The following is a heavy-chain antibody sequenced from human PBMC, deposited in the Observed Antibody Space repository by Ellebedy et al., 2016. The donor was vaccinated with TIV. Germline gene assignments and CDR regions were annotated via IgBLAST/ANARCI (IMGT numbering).Heavy chain of an antibody. V-gene: IGHV3-23*01. CDR2: ISASGGST. D-gene: IGHD4-23*01. J-gene: IGHJ6*02. Sequence: GGSLRLSXAASGFAFSSYAMSWVRQAPGKGLEWVSAISASGGSTYYADSVNGRFTISRDNSKNTLSLQMDSLRAEDTAVYYCAKDLPGGDNTVVDYFYYGLDVWGQGTTVTVSS. CDR3: AKDLPGGDNTVVDYFYYGLDV. CDR1: GFAFSSYA.